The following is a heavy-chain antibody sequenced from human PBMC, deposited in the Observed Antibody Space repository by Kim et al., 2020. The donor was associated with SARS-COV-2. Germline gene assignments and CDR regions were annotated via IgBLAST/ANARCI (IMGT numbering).Heavy chain of an antibody. CDR3: AREVTPITMVGVVTHYYYYDMDV. V-gene: IGHV1-2*06. Sequence: ASVKVSCKASGYTFTGYYMHWVRQAPGQGLEWMGRINPNSGGTNYAQKFQGRVTMTRDTSISTAYMELSRLRSDDTAVYYCAREVTPITMVGVVTHYYYYDMDVWGKGTTVTVSS. D-gene: IGHD3-3*01. CDR1: GYTFTGYY. CDR2: INPNSGGT. J-gene: IGHJ6*03.